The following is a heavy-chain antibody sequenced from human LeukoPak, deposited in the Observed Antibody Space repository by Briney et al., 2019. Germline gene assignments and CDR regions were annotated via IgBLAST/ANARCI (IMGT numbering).Heavy chain of an antibody. CDR1: GGSISSYY. J-gene: IGHJ4*02. V-gene: IGHV4-59*01. CDR3: ARARAVAGPKYYFDY. CDR2: IYYSGST. Sequence: PSETLSLTCTVSGGSISSYYWSWSRQPPGKGLEWIGYIYYSGSTNYNPSLKSRVTISVDTSKNQFSLKLSSVTAAATAVYYCARARAVAGPKYYFDYWGQGTLVTVSS. D-gene: IGHD6-19*01.